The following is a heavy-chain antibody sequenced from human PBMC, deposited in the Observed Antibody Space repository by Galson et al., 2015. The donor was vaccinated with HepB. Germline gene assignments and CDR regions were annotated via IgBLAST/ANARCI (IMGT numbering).Heavy chain of an antibody. CDR3: ARGPSGALFGMTDIH. CDR2: IYYSGTT. D-gene: IGHD2-21*02. J-gene: IGHJ4*02. V-gene: IGHV4-59*01. Sequence: ETLSLTCTVSGSSISGYYLTWIRQSPGKGLEWIGYIYYSGTTEYNPSLKSRVTISVDTSKNQFSLKLNSLTAADTAVYYCARGPSGALFGMTDIHWGQGTLVTVSS. CDR1: GSSISGYY.